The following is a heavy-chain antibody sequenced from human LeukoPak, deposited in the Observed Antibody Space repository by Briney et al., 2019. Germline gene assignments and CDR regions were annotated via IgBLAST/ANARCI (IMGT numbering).Heavy chain of an antibody. CDR3: ARDLVTVTKGFDI. V-gene: IGHV3-7*03. Sequence: GGSLRLSCAASGFTFSNYWMGWVRQAPGKGLEWVANIKHDGSEIYYVDFVKGRFTISRDTAKDSLYLQMNSLRAEDTAVYYCARDLVTVTKGFDIWGQGTMVSVSS. CDR1: GFTFSNYW. CDR2: IKHDGSEI. J-gene: IGHJ3*02. D-gene: IGHD4-17*01.